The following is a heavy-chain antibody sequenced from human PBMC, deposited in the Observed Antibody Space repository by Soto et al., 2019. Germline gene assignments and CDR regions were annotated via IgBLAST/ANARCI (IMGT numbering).Heavy chain of an antibody. CDR3: ARATQSPDRWFDP. CDR2: IYYSGST. J-gene: IGHJ5*02. D-gene: IGHD4-4*01. V-gene: IGHV4-31*03. Sequence: PSETLSLTCTVSGGSISSGGYYWSWIRQHPGKGLEWIGYIYYSGSTYYNPSLKSRVTISVDTSKNQFSLKLSSVTAADTAVYYCARATQSPDRWFDPWGQGTLVTVPS. CDR1: GGSISSGGYY.